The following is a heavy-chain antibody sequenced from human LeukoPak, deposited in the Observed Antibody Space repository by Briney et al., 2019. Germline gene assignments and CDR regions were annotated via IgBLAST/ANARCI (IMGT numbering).Heavy chain of an antibody. CDR3: ARGGEWELPWSFDY. D-gene: IGHD1-26*01. J-gene: IGHJ4*02. CDR2: ISYDGSNK. CDR1: GFTFSSYA. Sequence: GGSLRLSCAASGFTFSSYAMHWVRQAPGKGLEWVAVISYDGSNKYYADSVKGRFTISRDNSKNTLYLQMNSLRAEDTAVYYCARGGEWELPWSFDYWGQGTLVTVSS. V-gene: IGHV3-30-3*01.